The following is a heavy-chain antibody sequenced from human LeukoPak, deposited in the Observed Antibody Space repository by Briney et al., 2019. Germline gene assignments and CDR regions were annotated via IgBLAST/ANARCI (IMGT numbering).Heavy chain of an antibody. CDR1: GITFNA. CDR3: ARDYGMDV. CDR2: TWYDGRNK. V-gene: IGHV3-33*01. Sequence: GGSLRLSCAASGITFNAIHWVRQAPGKGLEWVALTWYDGRNKYYADSVKGRFTIPIDNSKNMVYLHMNSLRADDTAVYYCARDYGMDVWGKGTTVTVSS. J-gene: IGHJ6*04.